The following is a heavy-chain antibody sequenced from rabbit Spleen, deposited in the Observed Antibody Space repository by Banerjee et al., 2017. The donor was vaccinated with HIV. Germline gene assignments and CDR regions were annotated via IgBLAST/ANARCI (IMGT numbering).Heavy chain of an antibody. V-gene: IGHV1S45*01. CDR1: GFSFSSGYY. CDR2: IGTGSSGVT. Sequence: QEQLVESGGGLVQPEGTLTLTCTASGFSFSSGYYMGWVRQAPGKGLEWIACIGTGSSGVTYYASWAKSRFTISQTSSTTVTLQMTSLTAADTATYFCAREYVNTFNLWGQGTLVTVS. D-gene: IGHD1-1*01. CDR3: AREYVNTFNL. J-gene: IGHJ4*01.